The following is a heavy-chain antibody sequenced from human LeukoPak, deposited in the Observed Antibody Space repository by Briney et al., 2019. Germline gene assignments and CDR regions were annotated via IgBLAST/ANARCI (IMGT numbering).Heavy chain of an antibody. V-gene: IGHV3-23*01. Sequence: GGSLRLSCAASGFTFSSYAITWVRQAPGKGLEWVSAVSSNGAKTYYADSVKGRFTISRDNYKNTLYLQMNSLRAEDTAVYYCAKDHWAYYDSSGYYPGAFDIWGQGTMVTVSS. CDR2: VSSNGAKT. CDR3: AKDHWAYYDSSGYYPGAFDI. J-gene: IGHJ3*02. D-gene: IGHD3-22*01. CDR1: GFTFSSYA.